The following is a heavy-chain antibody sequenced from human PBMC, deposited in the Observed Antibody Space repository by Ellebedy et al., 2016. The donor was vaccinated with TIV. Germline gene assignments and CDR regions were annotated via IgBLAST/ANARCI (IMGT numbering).Heavy chain of an antibody. D-gene: IGHD6-19*01. CDR3: AGGTGWIFDL. V-gene: IGHV3-74*01. CDR2: SSSDGRST. J-gene: IGHJ2*01. Sequence: GESLKISCAASGFTFSNYWMHWVRQGPGKGLVWVSRSSSDGRSTSYADSVKGRFTISRDNAKNTLYLQMNSLRAEDTAVYYCAGGTGWIFDLWGRGTLVTVSS. CDR1: GFTFSNYW.